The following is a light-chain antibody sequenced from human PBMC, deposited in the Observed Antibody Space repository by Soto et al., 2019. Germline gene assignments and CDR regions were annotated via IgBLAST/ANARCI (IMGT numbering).Light chain of an antibody. CDR3: QPYDSSRSGYV. J-gene: IGLJ3*02. Sequence: QSVLTQPPSVSGAPGQRVTISCTGSSSNIGAGYDVHWYQQLPGTAPKLLIYGDINRPSGVPDRFSGSKSGSSASLAITGLQAEDGADYSCQPYDSSRSGYVLGGGTKLTAL. CDR1: SSNIGAGYD. V-gene: IGLV1-40*01. CDR2: GDI.